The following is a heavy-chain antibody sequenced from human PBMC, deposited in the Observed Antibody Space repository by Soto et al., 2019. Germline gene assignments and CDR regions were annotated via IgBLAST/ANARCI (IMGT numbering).Heavy chain of an antibody. CDR2: IYYSGST. CDR1: GGSISSGGYY. CDR3: ASQILRGFDY. J-gene: IGHJ4*02. Sequence: SETLSLTCTVSGGSISSGGYYWSWIRQHPGRGLEWIGYIYYSGSTYYNPSLKSRVTISVDTSKNQFSLKLSSVTAADTAVYYCASQILRGFDYWGQGTLVTVSS. V-gene: IGHV4-31*03.